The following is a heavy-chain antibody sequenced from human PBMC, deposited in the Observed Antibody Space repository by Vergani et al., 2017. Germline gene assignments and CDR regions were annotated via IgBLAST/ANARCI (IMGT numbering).Heavy chain of an antibody. J-gene: IGHJ4*02. D-gene: IGHD3-22*01. Sequence: QVQLVESGGGVVQPGRSLRLSCAASGFSFSSYAMHWVRQAPGKGLEWVAVISFDGTDEYYADSVKGRFTISRDNSKSTLYLQMNSLRAEDTALYYCAKDFYDSSGYFYYFDYWGQGTLVTVSS. V-gene: IGHV3-30*01. CDR1: GFSFSSYA. CDR3: AKDFYDSSGYFYYFDY. CDR2: ISFDGTDE.